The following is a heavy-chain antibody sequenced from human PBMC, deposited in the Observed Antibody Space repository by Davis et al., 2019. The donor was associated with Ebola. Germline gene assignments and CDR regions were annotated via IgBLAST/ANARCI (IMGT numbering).Heavy chain of an antibody. CDR1: GGTFSSYA. CDR2: INPNSGGT. CDR3: ARGGNWNYLFDY. J-gene: IGHJ4*02. D-gene: IGHD1-7*01. V-gene: IGHV1-2*04. Sequence: ASVKVSCKASGGTFSSYAISWVRQAPGQGLEWMGWINPNSGGTNYAQKFQGWVTMTRDTSISTAYMELSRLRSDDTAVYYCARGGNWNYLFDYWGQGTLVTVSS.